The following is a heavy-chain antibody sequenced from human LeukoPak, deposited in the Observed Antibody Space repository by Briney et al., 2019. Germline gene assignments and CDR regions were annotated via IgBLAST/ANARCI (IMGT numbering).Heavy chain of an antibody. Sequence: GGSLRLSCAASGFTFSIYAMSWVRQAPGKGLEWVSAISGSGGTAYYANSVKGRFTISRDNSKNTLYLQMNSLRAEDTAVYYCAKKGYYDGSGYYMYYFDHWGQGTLVTVSS. CDR3: AKKGYYDGSGYYMYYFDH. J-gene: IGHJ4*02. V-gene: IGHV3-23*01. D-gene: IGHD3-22*01. CDR1: GFTFSIYA. CDR2: ISGSGGTA.